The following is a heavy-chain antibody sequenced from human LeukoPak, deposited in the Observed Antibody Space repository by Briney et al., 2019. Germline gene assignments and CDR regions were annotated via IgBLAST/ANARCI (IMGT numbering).Heavy chain of an antibody. D-gene: IGHD3-10*01. V-gene: IGHV1-2*02. CDR1: GYTFTGHY. CDR3: ARDRMRQPGDY. CDR2: INLNSGGT. J-gene: IGHJ4*02. Sequence: ASVKVSCKASGYTFTGHYMHWVRQAPGQGLEWVGWINLNSGGTNYAQNFQGRVTMTRDTSISTAYMELSRLRSDDTAVYYCARDRMRQPGDYWGQGTLVTVSS.